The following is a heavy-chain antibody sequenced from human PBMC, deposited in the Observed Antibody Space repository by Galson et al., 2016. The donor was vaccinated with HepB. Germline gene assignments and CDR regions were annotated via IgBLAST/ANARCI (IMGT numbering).Heavy chain of an antibody. Sequence: SLRLSCAAYGFTFSSYGMHWVRQAPGKGLEWVAVISYDGSDKYYADSVKGLFTISRDNSKNTLYLQMSSLRAEDTAVYYCAKDVWRGSGTDYYGMDVWGQGTTVTVSS. CDR3: AKDVWRGSGTDYYGMDV. J-gene: IGHJ6*02. V-gene: IGHV3-30*18. D-gene: IGHD1-1*01. CDR2: ISYDGSDK. CDR1: GFTFSSYG.